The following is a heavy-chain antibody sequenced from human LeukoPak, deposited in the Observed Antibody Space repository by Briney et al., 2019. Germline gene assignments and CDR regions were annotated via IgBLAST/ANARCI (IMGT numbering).Heavy chain of an antibody. CDR3: ARAYCSSTRCWGYYYGMDV. CDR1: GFRFRDSA. V-gene: IGHV3-33*01. J-gene: IGHJ6*04. CDR2: IWHDGTYK. D-gene: IGHD2-2*01. Sequence: PGGSLRLSCAASGFRFRDSAMHWVRQAPGKGLEWVSVIWHDGTYKYYVDSVKGRFTISRDDSKNTLYPQMNSLRAEDTAVYYCARAYCSSTRCWGYYYGMDVWGEGTTVTVSS.